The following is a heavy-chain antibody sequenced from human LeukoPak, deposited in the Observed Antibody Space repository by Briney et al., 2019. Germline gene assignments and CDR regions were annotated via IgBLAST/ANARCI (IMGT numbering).Heavy chain of an antibody. J-gene: IGHJ4*02. CDR1: GGYISGYY. Sequence: SETLSLTCTVSGGYISGYYWSWIRQPPREALEWIGEIYYNGSTSHNPSLKSRLTISVDTSKKQFSLNLSSVTAADTAVYYCARDFHSRYGGRYLDYWGQGTLVTVSS. CDR2: IYYNGST. V-gene: IGHV4-59*01. CDR3: ARDFHSRYGGRYLDY. D-gene: IGHD1-26*01.